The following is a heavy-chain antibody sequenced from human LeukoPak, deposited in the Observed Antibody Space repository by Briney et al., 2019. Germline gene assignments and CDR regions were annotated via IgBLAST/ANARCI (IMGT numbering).Heavy chain of an antibody. CDR2: IYPSDSDT. V-gene: IGHV5-51*01. Sequence: GESLKISCKGSGYSFSTNWIGWVRQMPGKGLEWMGIIYPSDSDTRYNPSFQGQVTISADKSISTAYLQWSSLKASDTAMYYCARQVIDGYTPGYWGQGTLVTVSS. CDR3: ARQVIDGYTPGY. CDR1: GYSFSTNW. D-gene: IGHD5-24*01. J-gene: IGHJ4*02.